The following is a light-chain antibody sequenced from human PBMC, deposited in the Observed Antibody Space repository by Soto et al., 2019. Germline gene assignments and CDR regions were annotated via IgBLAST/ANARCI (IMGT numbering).Light chain of an antibody. CDR2: DVT. J-gene: IGLJ1*01. CDR3: CSYAGSSTYV. CDR1: TSDVGSYDL. V-gene: IGLV2-23*02. Sequence: ALTQPASVSGSPGQSITISCTGTTSDVGSYDLVSWYQQHPGKAPKLIIYDVTKRPSGVSNRFSGSKSGNTASLTISGLQAEDEADYYCCSYAGSSTYVFVSGTKVTVL.